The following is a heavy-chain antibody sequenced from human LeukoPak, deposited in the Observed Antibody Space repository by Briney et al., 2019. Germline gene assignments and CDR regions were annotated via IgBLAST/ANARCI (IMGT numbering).Heavy chain of an antibody. D-gene: IGHD5-24*01. CDR3: ARDYGEAATITAFRTYYYFDH. V-gene: IGHV1-2*02. J-gene: IGHJ4*02. Sequence: ASVDVSCEASGYRFTECYMHGVRRAPGQGLEWMGWVNPNNGDTKCTQKFQCRVTMTRGTSISTVYMDLTSLRSDDSAIYYCARDYGEAATITAFRTYYYFDHWGQGTLVTVSS. CDR2: VNPNNGDT. CDR1: GYRFTECY.